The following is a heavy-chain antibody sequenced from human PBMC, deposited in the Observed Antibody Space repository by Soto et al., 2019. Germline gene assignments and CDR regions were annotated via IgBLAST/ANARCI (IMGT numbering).Heavy chain of an antibody. J-gene: IGHJ4*02. CDR3: ARDWGGGGY. Sequence: QVQLVESGGGVVQPGRSLRLSCAASGFTFSSYAMHWVRQAPGKGLEWVAVISYDGNNKYYADSVKGRFTISRDNSKNTLYLQMNRLGAEDTAVYYWARDWGGGGYWGQGTLVTVSS. CDR2: ISYDGNNK. CDR1: GFTFSSYA. D-gene: IGHD3-16*01. V-gene: IGHV3-30-3*01.